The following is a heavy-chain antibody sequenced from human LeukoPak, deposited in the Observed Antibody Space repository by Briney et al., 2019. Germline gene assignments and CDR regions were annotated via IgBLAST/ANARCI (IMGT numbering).Heavy chain of an antibody. CDR1: GFTFSSYA. D-gene: IGHD3-16*02. Sequence: QPGRSLRLSCAASGFTFSSYAMHWVRQAPGKGLEWVAVISYDGSNKYYADSVKGRFTISRDNSKDTLYLQMNSLRAEDTAVYYCARGMLDRYRLHYYYYGMDVWGKGTTVTVSS. J-gene: IGHJ6*04. V-gene: IGHV3-30*04. CDR2: ISYDGSNK. CDR3: ARGMLDRYRLHYYYYGMDV.